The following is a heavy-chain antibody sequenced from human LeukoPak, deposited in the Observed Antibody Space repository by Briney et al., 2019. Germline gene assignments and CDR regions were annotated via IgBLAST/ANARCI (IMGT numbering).Heavy chain of an antibody. Sequence: SETLSLTCAVYGGSFSGYYWSWIRQPPGKGLEWIGEINHSGSTNYNPSLKSRVTISVDTPKRQFSLKLSSVTAADTAVYYCARDNWGSLDYWGQGILVTVSS. CDR2: INHSGST. CDR3: ARDNWGSLDY. V-gene: IGHV4-34*01. D-gene: IGHD7-27*01. CDR1: GGSFSGYY. J-gene: IGHJ4*02.